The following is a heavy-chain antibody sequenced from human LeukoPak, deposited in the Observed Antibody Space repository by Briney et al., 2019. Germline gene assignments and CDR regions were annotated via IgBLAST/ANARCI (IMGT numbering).Heavy chain of an antibody. Sequence: SETLSLTCTVSGASMSSYYWNWIRQPAGKGLEWIGRIYPSGSTDYNPSLKSRVTMSVDISQNQFSLRLRSVTAADTAVYYCAREGGSYNCFDPWGQGTLVTVSP. CDR1: GASMSSYY. D-gene: IGHD1-26*01. V-gene: IGHV4-4*07. CDR2: IYPSGST. J-gene: IGHJ5*02. CDR3: AREGGSYNCFDP.